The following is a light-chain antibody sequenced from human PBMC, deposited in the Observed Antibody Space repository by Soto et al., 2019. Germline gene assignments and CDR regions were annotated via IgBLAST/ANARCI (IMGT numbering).Light chain of an antibody. V-gene: IGKV3-20*01. CDR1: QSVSSN. CDR2: GAS. J-gene: IGKJ1*01. CDR3: QQYGSSGT. Sequence: EIVMTHSPATLSVSPCERATLSFRASQSVSSNLAWYQQKPGQAPRLLIYGASSRATDIPDRFSGSGSGTDFTLTISRLEPEDFAVYYCQQYGSSGTFGQGTKVDIK.